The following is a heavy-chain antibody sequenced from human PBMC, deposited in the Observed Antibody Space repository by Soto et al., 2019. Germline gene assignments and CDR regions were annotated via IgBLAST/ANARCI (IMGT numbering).Heavy chain of an antibody. V-gene: IGHV3-30-3*01. CDR2: ISYDGSNK. J-gene: IGHJ4*02. D-gene: IGHD1-20*01. CDR1: GFTFKTYT. CDR3: ARGSMYNWNQSPPDS. Sequence: HPGGSLRLSCAASGFTFKTYTFHWGRQPPGKGLEWVAVISYDGSNKYYADSVKGRFTVSRDNSKSTLFLQMNSLTPEDTAVYYCARGSMYNWNQSPPDSWGQGNLVTVSS.